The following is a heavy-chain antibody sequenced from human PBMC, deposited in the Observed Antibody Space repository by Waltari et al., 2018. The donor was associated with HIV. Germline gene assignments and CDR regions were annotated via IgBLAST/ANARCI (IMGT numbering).Heavy chain of an antibody. J-gene: IGHJ4*02. CDR3: ARVRFDRRGSYTSYYFDY. CDR1: GGSFGSADYY. D-gene: IGHD3-9*01. CDR2: IYSNGST. V-gene: IGHV4-30-4*01. Sequence: VQLYESGPGLVKTSQTLSLTCTVSGGSFGSADYYWSWIRQPPGKGLGWIGPIYSNGSTAVNPSLKSRLSISVDRSKNQCSLTLNSVTAADTAVFFCARVRFDRRGSYTSYYFDYWGEGTLVTVSS.